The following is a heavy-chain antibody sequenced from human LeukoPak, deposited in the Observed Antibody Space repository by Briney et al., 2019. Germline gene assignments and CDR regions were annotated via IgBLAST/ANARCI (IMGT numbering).Heavy chain of an antibody. Sequence: EGSLRLSCAASGFTFSNYWMTWVRQAPGKGLEWVAVISYDGSNKYYADSVKGRFTISRDNSKNTLYLQMNSLRAEDTAVYYCARDKYGSNGWFDPWGQGTLVTVSS. D-gene: IGHD4/OR15-4a*01. CDR1: GFTFSNYW. CDR2: ISYDGSNK. CDR3: ARDKYGSNGWFDP. V-gene: IGHV3-30*03. J-gene: IGHJ5*02.